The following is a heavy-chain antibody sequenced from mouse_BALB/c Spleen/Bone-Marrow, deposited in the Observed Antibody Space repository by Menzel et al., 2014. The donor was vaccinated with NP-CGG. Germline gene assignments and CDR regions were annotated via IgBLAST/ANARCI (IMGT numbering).Heavy chain of an antibody. CDR1: GFSLTSYG. V-gene: IGHV2-9*02. J-gene: IGHJ1*01. CDR2: IWAGGST. Sequence: QVHVKQSGPGLVAPSQSLSITCTVSGFSLTSYGVHWVRQPPGKGLEWLGVIWAGGSTNYNPALMSRLSISKDNSKSQVFLKMNSLQTDDTAMYYCARGGGSWYFDVWGAGTTVTVSS. CDR3: ARGGGSWYFDV. D-gene: IGHD1-1*01.